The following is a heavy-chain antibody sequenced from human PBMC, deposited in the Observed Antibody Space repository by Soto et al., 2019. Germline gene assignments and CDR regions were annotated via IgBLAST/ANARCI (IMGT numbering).Heavy chain of an antibody. CDR2: INPNSGGT. D-gene: IGHD2-2*02. CDR1: GYTFTGYY. J-gene: IGHJ5*02. CDR3: AREPLYGCSNTSCYNNWFDP. Sequence: ASVKVSCKASGYTFTGYYMHWVRQAPGQGLEWMGWINPNSGGTNYAQKFQGRVTMTRDTSISTAYIELSRLRSDDTAVYYCAREPLYGCSNTSCYNNWFDPWGQGTLVTVSS. V-gene: IGHV1-2*02.